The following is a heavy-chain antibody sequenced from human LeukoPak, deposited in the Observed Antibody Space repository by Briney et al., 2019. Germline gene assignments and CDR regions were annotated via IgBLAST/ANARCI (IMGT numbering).Heavy chain of an antibody. CDR2: INPSGGST. CDR1: GYTFTSYY. J-gene: IGHJ5*02. D-gene: IGHD6-13*01. CDR3: ARAGIAASQRWFDP. Sequence: ASVKVSCKASGYTFTSYYMHWVRQAPGQGLEWMGIINPSGGSTSYAQKFQGRVTISTVESTSAVYMELGSLTSEDTAVYYCARAGIAASQRWFDPWGQGTLVTVSS. V-gene: IGHV1-46*01.